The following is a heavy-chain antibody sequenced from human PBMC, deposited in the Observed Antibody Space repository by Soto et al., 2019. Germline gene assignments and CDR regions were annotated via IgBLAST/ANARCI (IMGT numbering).Heavy chain of an antibody. CDR3: ARGSAYSTPWIFDS. Sequence: GASVKVSCKTSGYTFTRYGVSWVRQAPGQGLGWMGWISGYNGNTKEAHKFEGRVILNTDTAANTAHMELRSLTSNDTAVYYCARGSAYSTPWIFDSWAQGTLVPVSS. CDR1: GYTFTRYG. J-gene: IGHJ4*02. CDR2: ISGYNGNT. D-gene: IGHD2-8*01. V-gene: IGHV1-18*01.